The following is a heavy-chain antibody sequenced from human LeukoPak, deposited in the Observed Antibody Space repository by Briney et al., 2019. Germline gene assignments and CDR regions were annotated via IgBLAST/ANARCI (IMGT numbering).Heavy chain of an antibody. J-gene: IGHJ4*02. CDR1: GFTFSSYA. CDR2: ISGSGGST. D-gene: IGHD6-13*01. CDR3: AEDIAEEIAAAEAGFFDY. Sequence: GGSLRLSCAASGFTFSSYAMSWVRQAPGKGLEWVSAISGSGGSTYYADSVKGRFTISRDNSKNSLYLQMNSLRTEDTALYYCAEDIAEEIAAAEAGFFDYWGQGTLVTVSS. V-gene: IGHV3-43*02.